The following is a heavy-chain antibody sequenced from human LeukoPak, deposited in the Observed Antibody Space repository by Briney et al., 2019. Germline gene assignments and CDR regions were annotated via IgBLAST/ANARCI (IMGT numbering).Heavy chain of an antibody. CDR2: IDWDDDK. J-gene: IGHJ4*02. CDR3: ARINMALATTGALDY. V-gene: IGHV2-70*11. D-gene: IGHD1-1*01. Sequence: SGPALVKPTQTLTLTCTFSGFSLRTSGMCVSWIRQPPGKALEWLARIDWDDDKYYSTSLKARLSISKDTSKNQVVLTMTNMDPVDTATYFCARINMALATTGALDYWGQGTLVTVSS. CDR1: GFSLRTSGMC.